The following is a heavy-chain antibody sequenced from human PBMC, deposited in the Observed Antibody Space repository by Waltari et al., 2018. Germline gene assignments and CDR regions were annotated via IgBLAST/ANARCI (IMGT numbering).Heavy chain of an antibody. J-gene: IGHJ4*02. D-gene: IGHD3-10*01. CDR3: AKYGTRLLWFGQPLY. Sequence: VQLVQSGAEVKKPGGSLRLSCAASGFTFSSYAMSWVRQAPGKGLEWVSAISGSGGSTYYADSVKGRFTISRDNSKNTLYLQMNSLRAEDTAVYYCAKYGTRLLWFGQPLYWGQGTLVTVSS. CDR2: ISGSGGST. V-gene: IGHV3-23*04. CDR1: GFTFSSYA.